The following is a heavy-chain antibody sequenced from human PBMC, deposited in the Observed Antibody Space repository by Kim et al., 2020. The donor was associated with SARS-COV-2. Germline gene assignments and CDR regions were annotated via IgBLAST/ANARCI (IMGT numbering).Heavy chain of an antibody. D-gene: IGHD5-12*01. CDR2: T. V-gene: IGHV4-4*02. J-gene: IGHJ4*02. CDR3: ARTGIVATIDY. Sequence: TKSNPSIQGRVTNSEDKSQNPFSLKLSSVPAADTAVYYCARTGIVATIDYWGQGTLVTVSS.